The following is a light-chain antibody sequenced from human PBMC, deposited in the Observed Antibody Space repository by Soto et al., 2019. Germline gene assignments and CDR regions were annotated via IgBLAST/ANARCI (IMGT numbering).Light chain of an antibody. J-gene: IGKJ5*01. Sequence: EIVLTQSPDTLTLSPGESATLSCRASQSVASTYLAWYQQKPGRAPRLLIYGASTRTAGIPDRFIGSASGTAFTLTISRLEPEDFAVFYCQQYYDSITVGQGTRLEIE. CDR2: GAS. CDR3: QQYYDSIT. CDR1: QSVASTY. V-gene: IGKV3-20*01.